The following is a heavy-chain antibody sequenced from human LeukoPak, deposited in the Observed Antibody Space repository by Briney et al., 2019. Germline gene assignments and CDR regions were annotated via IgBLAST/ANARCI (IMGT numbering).Heavy chain of an antibody. CDR3: ARSRYTAMVSFDY. D-gene: IGHD5-18*01. J-gene: IGHJ4*02. CDR1: GYTFTGYY. Sequence: ASVKVSCKASGYTFTGYYMHWVRQAPGQGLEWMGRINPNSGGTNYAQKFQGRVTMTRDTSISTAYMELSRLRSDDTAMYYCARSRYTAMVSFDYWGQETLVTVSS. CDR2: INPNSGGT. V-gene: IGHV1-2*06.